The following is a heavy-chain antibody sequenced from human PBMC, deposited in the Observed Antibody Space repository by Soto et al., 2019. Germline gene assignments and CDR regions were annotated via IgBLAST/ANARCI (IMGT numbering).Heavy chain of an antibody. J-gene: IGHJ4*02. Sequence: PWETLSLTCTVSGGSISSGGYFWSWVRQHPGKGLEWIGNIYYSGRTYYNPSLKSRVTISVDTSKNQFSLKLSSVTAADTAVYYCARFAREENPKVGSWYYFDYWGQGTRVTVSS. CDR2: IYYSGRT. V-gene: IGHV4-31*03. CDR1: GGSISSGGYF. D-gene: IGHD6-13*01. CDR3: ARFAREENPKVGSWYYFDY.